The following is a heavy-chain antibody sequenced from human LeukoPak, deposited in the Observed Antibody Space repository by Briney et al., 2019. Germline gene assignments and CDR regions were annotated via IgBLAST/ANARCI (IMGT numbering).Heavy chain of an antibody. D-gene: IGHD3-10*02. CDR1: GYTFTSYD. J-gene: IGHJ5*02. CDR2: MNPDSGNT. CDR3: ARVDVRRVMVSRYNWFDP. V-gene: IGHV1-8*01. Sequence: GASVKVSCKASGYTFTSYDINWVRQATGQGLEWMGWMNPDSGNTGYAQKFQGRVTMTRDTSISTAYMELRSLTSEDTAVYYCARVDVRRVMVSRYNWFDPWGQGTLVTVSS.